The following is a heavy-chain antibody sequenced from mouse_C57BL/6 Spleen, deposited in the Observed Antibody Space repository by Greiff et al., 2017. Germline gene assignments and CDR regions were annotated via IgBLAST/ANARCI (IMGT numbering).Heavy chain of an antibody. CDR3: ARGDYDDTAGFAY. Sequence: VQRVESGPELVKPGASVKISCKASGYAFSSSWMNWVKQRPGKGLEWIGRIYPGDGDTNYNGKFKGKATLTADKSSSTAYMQLSSLTSEDSAVYFCARGDYDDTAGFAYWGQGTLVTVSA. J-gene: IGHJ3*01. CDR2: IYPGDGDT. CDR1: GYAFSSSW. D-gene: IGHD2-4*01. V-gene: IGHV1-82*01.